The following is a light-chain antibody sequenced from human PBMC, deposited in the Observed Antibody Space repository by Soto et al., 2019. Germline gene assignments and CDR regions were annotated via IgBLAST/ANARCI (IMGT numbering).Light chain of an antibody. V-gene: IGKV3-15*01. J-gene: IGKJ2*01. Sequence: EIVMTQSPATLSVSPGERATLSCRASQSVSSKLAWFQQKPGQAPSLLIYGVSTMASGVPVRFSGSGSGTEFTLTINTLQSEDFAVYYCQQYNNWPQTFGQGTKLEIK. CDR1: QSVSSK. CDR2: GVS. CDR3: QQYNNWPQT.